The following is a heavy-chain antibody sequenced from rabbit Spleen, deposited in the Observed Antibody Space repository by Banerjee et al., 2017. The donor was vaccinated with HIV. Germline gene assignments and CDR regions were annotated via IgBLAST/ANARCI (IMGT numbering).Heavy chain of an antibody. CDR1: GFSFSSSYY. CDR2: IYSSYTIT. CDR3: ARDTSSSFSSYGMDL. Sequence: QEHLEESGGDLVKPEGSLTLTCTASGFSFSSSYYMYWVRQAPGKGLEWIGCIYSSYTITWYASWAIGRFTCSKPSSTTVTLQMTRLTAADTATYFCARDTSSSFSSYGMDLWGPGTLVTVS. D-gene: IGHD1-1*01. J-gene: IGHJ6*01. V-gene: IGHV1S45*01.